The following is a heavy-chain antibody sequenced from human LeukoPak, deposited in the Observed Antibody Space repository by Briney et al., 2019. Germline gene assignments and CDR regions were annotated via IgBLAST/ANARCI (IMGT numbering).Heavy chain of an antibody. Sequence: GGSLRLSCAASGFTFSSYAMSWVRQAPGKGLERVAAIRGRGGSTYYADSVKGRFTISRDNSKNTLYLQMNSLRAEDTAVYYCAKSIPAAITSLDYWGQGTLVTVSS. CDR3: AKSIPAAITSLDY. D-gene: IGHD2-2*01. CDR2: IRGRGGST. V-gene: IGHV3-23*01. J-gene: IGHJ4*02. CDR1: GFTFSSYA.